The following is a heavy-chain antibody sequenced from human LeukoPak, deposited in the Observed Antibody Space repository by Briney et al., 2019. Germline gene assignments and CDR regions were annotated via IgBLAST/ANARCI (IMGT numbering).Heavy chain of an antibody. CDR2: VRNIGGCA. CDR1: GFTFSSYA. Sequence: GGSLRLSCAASGFTFSSYAVHWVRQAPGKGLEYVSGVRNIGGCAYYANSVKGRFTISRDNSKNTLYLQMNSLRAEDTALYYCVRDQNYWGQGTLVTVSS. CDR3: VRDQNY. V-gene: IGHV3-64*01. J-gene: IGHJ4*02.